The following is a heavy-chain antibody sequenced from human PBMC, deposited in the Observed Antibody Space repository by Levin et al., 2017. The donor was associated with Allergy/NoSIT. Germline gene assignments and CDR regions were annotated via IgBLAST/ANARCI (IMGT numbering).Heavy chain of an antibody. CDR2: ISYDGSNK. CDR1: GFTFSSYA. D-gene: IGHD3-3*01. Sequence: GGSLRLSCAASGFTFSSYAMHWVRQAPGKGLEWVAVISYDGSNKYYADSVKGRFTISRDNSKNTLYLQMNSLRAEDTAVYYCARDPPGPYYDFWSGHYGMDVWGQGTTVTVSS. J-gene: IGHJ6*02. V-gene: IGHV3-30*04. CDR3: ARDPPGPYYDFWSGHYGMDV.